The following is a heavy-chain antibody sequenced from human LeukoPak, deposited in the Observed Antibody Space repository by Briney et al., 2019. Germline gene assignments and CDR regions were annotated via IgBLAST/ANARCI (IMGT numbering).Heavy chain of an antibody. V-gene: IGHV4-4*07. CDR3: ARRSMGWLQLRVAFDI. D-gene: IGHD5-24*01. CDR2: VYPSGST. CDR1: GGSISSYY. J-gene: IGHJ3*02. Sequence: SETLSLTCTVSGGSISSYYWSWIRQPAGKGLEWIGRVYPSGSTNYNPSLKSRVTISVDTSKNQFSLKLSSVTAADTAVYYCARRSMGWLQLRVAFDIWGQGTMVTVSS.